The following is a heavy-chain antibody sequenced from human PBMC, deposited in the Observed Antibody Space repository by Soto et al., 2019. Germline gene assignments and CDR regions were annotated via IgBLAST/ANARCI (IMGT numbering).Heavy chain of an antibody. CDR3: ARSRGAAATYYYYGMDV. Sequence: QVQLQESGPGLVKPSGTLSLTCAVSGGSISSSNWWSWVHQPPGKGLEWIGEIYHSGSTNYNPSLKSRVTISVDKSKNQFSLKLSSVTAADTAVYYCARSRGAAATYYYYGMDVWGQGTTVTVSS. CDR1: GGSISSSNW. CDR2: IYHSGST. J-gene: IGHJ6*02. D-gene: IGHD6-13*01. V-gene: IGHV4-4*02.